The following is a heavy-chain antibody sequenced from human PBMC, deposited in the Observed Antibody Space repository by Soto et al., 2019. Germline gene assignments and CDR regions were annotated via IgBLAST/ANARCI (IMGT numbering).Heavy chain of an antibody. D-gene: IGHD6-19*01. V-gene: IGHV1-69*01. CDR1: GGTFSSYA. Sequence: QVQLVQSGAEVTKPGSSVKVSCKASGGTFSSYAISWVRQAPGQGLEWMGGIIPIFGTANYAQKFQGRVTITADESTSTAYLEMSSLRSEDTAVYYCARARAVAGRYYFDYWGQGTLVTVSS. J-gene: IGHJ4*02. CDR3: ARARAVAGRYYFDY. CDR2: IIPIFGTA.